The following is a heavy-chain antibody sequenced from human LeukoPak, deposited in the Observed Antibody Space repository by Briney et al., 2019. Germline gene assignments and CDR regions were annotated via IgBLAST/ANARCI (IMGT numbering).Heavy chain of an antibody. D-gene: IGHD3-3*01. CDR2: LYWNDDT. V-gene: IGHV2-5*01. CDR3: AHSTYDFWSGSYSSTAFDI. CDR1: GVSLSTSGVG. Sequence: SGPTLVKPTQTLTLTCTFSGVSLSTSGVGVGWIRQPPGKALEWLALLYWNDDTRYSPSLKSRLTITKDTSKNQVVLTMTNMDPVDSATYYCAHSTYDFWSGSYSSTAFDIWGQGTMVTVSS. J-gene: IGHJ3*02.